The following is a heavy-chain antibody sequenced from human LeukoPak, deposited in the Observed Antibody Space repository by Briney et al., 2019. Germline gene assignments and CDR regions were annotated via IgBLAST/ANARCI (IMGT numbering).Heavy chain of an antibody. CDR3: ARGHRKRCCSGGSCYSHPPDY. V-gene: IGHV4-34*01. Sequence: SETLSLTCAVYGGSFSGYYWSWIRQPPGKGLEWIGEINHSGSTNYNPSLKSRVTISVDTSKNQFSLKLSSVTAADTAVYYCARGHRKRCCSGGSCYSHPPDYWGQGTLVTVSS. D-gene: IGHD2-15*01. J-gene: IGHJ4*02. CDR2: INHSGST. CDR1: GGSFSGYY.